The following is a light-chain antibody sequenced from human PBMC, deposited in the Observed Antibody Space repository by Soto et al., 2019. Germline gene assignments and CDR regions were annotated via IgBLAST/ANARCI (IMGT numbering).Light chain of an antibody. Sequence: EIVMTQSPATLSVSPGERATLSCRASQSVSSNLAWYQQKPGQAPRLLIYGASTGATGIPARFSGSGSGTEFTLTISSLQSEDFAVYYCQQRSNWPRRWTFGQGTKVEIK. CDR1: QSVSSN. V-gene: IGKV3-15*01. J-gene: IGKJ1*01. CDR2: GAS. CDR3: QQRSNWPRRWT.